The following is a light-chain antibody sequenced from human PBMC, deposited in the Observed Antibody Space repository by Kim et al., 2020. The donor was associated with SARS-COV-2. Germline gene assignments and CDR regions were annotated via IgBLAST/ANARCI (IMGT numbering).Light chain of an antibody. CDR2: TDN. V-gene: IGLV1-47*01. Sequence: QSVLTQPPSASGTPGQRVTISCSGSSSNIGSNSVYWYQQLPGTAPQLLIYTDNRRPSGVSDRVSCSKSGTSASLAISALRSEDEADYYCATWDDSLGGWVFGGGTQLTVL. J-gene: IGLJ3*02. CDR3: ATWDDSLGGWV. CDR1: SSNIGSNS.